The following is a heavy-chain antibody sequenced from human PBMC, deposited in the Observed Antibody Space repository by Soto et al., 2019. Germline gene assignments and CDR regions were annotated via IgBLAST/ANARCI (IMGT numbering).Heavy chain of an antibody. V-gene: IGHV3-30-3*01. CDR1: GFTFSSYA. Sequence: SLRLSCAASGFTFSSYAMHWVRQAPGKGLEWVAVISYDGSNKYYADSVKGRFTISRDNSKNTLYLQMNSLRAEDTAVYYCARDRAPILYYYYYGMDVWGQGTTVTVSS. CDR2: ISYDGSNK. J-gene: IGHJ6*02. CDR3: ARDRAPILYYYYYGMDV.